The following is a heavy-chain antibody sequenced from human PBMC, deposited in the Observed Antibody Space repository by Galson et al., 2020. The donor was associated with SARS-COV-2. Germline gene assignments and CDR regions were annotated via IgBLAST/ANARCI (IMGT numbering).Heavy chain of an antibody. CDR3: AREADPQLYYYDSSGYGGMDV. D-gene: IGHD3-22*01. V-gene: IGHV1-18*01. J-gene: IGHJ6*02. CDR2: LSAYNGNT. Sequence: ASVKVSCKASGYTFTSYGISWVRQAPGQGLEWMGWLSAYNGNTNYAQKLQGRVTMTTDTSTSTAYMELRSLRSDDTAVYYCAREADPQLYYYDSSGYGGMDVWGQGTTVTVSS. CDR1: GYTFTSYG.